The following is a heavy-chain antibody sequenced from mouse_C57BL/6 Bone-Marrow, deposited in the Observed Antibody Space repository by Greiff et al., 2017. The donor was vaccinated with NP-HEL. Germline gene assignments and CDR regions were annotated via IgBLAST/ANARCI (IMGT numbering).Heavy chain of an antibody. J-gene: IGHJ2*01. CDR1: GYTFTSYW. CDR3: VPFYGSSYFDY. Sequence: VQLQQPGAELVKPGASVKLSCKASGYTFTSYWMHWVKQRPGQGLEWIGMIHPNSGSTNYNEKFKSKATLTVDKSSSTAYMQLSSLTSEDSAVYYCVPFYGSSYFDYWGQGTTLTVSS. D-gene: IGHD1-1*01. V-gene: IGHV1-64*01. CDR2: IHPNSGST.